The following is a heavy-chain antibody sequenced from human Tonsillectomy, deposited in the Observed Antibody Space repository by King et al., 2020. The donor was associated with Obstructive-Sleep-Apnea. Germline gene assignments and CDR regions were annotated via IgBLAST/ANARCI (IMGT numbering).Heavy chain of an antibody. CDR1: GGSISSYY. D-gene: IGHD3-10*01. Sequence: VQLQESGPGLVKPSENLSLTCTVSGGSISSYYWSWIRQPPGKGLEWIGYCYYSGSTNYNPSLKSRVTISVDTSNNQFSLKLSSVTAADTAVYYCARLIYGLGSYSYDYWGQGSLVTVSS. J-gene: IGHJ4*02. CDR3: ARLIYGLGSYSYDY. CDR2: CYYSGST. V-gene: IGHV4-59*01.